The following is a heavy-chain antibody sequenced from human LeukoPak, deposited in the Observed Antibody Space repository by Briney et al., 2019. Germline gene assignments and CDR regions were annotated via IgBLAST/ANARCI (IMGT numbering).Heavy chain of an antibody. CDR2: IKQDGSER. Sequence: QAGGSLRLSCAASGFTFSSSWMSWVRQAPGRGLEWVATIKQDGSERYYVDSVKGRFTISRDNADNSLYLQMNSLRAEDTAVYFCARGTGYCVYWGQGTLVTVSS. V-gene: IGHV3-7*03. J-gene: IGHJ4*02. CDR1: GFTFSSSW. D-gene: IGHD3/OR15-3a*01. CDR3: ARGTGYCVY.